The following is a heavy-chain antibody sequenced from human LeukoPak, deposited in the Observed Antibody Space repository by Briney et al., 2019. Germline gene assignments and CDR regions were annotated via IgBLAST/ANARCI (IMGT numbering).Heavy chain of an antibody. CDR1: GFTLSDHY. CDR2: TRNRANSYST. CDR3: TKEYLVVVSLDAFDI. V-gene: IGHV3-72*01. D-gene: IGHD3-22*01. J-gene: IGHJ3*02. Sequence: PGGSPRLSCAASGFTLSDHYMDWVRQAPGKGLEWVGRTRNRANSYSTEYAASVKGRFTISRDESKNSLYLQMNSLKTEDTAVYYCTKEYLVVVSLDAFDIWGQGTMVTVSS.